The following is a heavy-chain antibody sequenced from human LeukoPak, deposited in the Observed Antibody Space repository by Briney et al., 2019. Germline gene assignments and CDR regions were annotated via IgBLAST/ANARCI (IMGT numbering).Heavy chain of an antibody. D-gene: IGHD3-10*01. V-gene: IGHV3-23*01. Sequence: GGSLRLSCAASGFTFNNYAMSWVRQAPGKGLEWVSGISGSGANTYHADSLQGRFTLSRENSKNTLSLQMNSLRAENTAVYYAARDGSGDAFDMWGQGTMVTVSS. CDR2: ISGSGANT. CDR3: ARDGSGDAFDM. CDR1: GFTFNNYA. J-gene: IGHJ3*02.